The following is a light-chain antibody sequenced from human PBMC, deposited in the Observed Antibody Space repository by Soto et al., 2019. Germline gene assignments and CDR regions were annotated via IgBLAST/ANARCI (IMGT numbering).Light chain of an antibody. Sequence: DFQMTQSPSSLSASVGDTVTITCRASQDIGTFLNWYQQKPGKAPKLLIYAASDLLSGVSSRFSGRGFGTEFTLNIISLQTEDFATYYCPQRYSTPQNTFGPGTKVDMK. CDR3: PQRYSTPQNT. CDR1: QDIGTF. CDR2: AAS. V-gene: IGKV1-39*01. J-gene: IGKJ3*01.